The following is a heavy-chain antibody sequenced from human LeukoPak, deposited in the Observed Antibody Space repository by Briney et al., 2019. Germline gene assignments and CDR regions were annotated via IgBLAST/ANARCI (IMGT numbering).Heavy chain of an antibody. J-gene: IGHJ5*02. CDR1: GGSISSGSYY. Sequence: SETLSLTCTVSGGSISSGSYYWGWIRQPPGKGLEWIGSIYYSGSTYYNPSLKSRVTISVDTSKNQFSLKLSSVTAADTAVYYCARDPPDPWGQGTLVTVSS. CDR3: ARDPPDP. CDR2: IYYSGST. V-gene: IGHV4-39*07.